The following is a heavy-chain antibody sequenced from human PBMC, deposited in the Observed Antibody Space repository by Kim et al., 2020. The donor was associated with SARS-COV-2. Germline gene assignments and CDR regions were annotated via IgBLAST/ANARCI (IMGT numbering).Heavy chain of an antibody. D-gene: IGHD1-26*01. J-gene: IGHJ4*02. CDR1: GYTFTGYY. Sequence: ASVKVSCKASGYTFTGYYMHWVRQAPGQGLEWMGWINPNSGGTNYAQKFQGRVTMTRDTSISTAYMELSRLRSDDTAVYYCAGYQSIVGATRNFDYWGQGTLVTVPS. CDR2: INPNSGGT. CDR3: AGYQSIVGATRNFDY. V-gene: IGHV1-2*02.